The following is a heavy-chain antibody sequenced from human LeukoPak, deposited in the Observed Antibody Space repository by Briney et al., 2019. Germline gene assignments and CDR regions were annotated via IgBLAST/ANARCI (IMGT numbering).Heavy chain of an antibody. D-gene: IGHD6-13*01. Sequence: PGRSLRLSCAGSGFTFSNYGMHWVRQGPDKGLEWVAVISDDGSGKYYADSVKGRFTISRDNSKNTLYLQMNSLRAEDTAVYYCARAGIAIDYWGQGTLVTVSS. CDR2: ISDDGSGK. J-gene: IGHJ4*02. V-gene: IGHV3-30*03. CDR1: GFTFSNYG. CDR3: ARAGIAIDY.